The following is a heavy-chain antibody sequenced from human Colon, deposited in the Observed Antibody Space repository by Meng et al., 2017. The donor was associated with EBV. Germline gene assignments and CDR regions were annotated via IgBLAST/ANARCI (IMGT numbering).Heavy chain of an antibody. CDR3: VRSSAWVRTGFDP. V-gene: IGHV4-39*01. Sequence: QSQLQESGPGLVKPSEALSLTCSVSGGSISTSGYYWGWIRQPPGKRLEWIGSIGHSGFTYYTPSLKSRVAVSLDTSKSQFSLMLTSVTAADTAVYYCVRSSAWVRTGFDPWGQGTLFTVPS. J-gene: IGHJ5*02. D-gene: IGHD6-19*01. CDR1: GGSISTSGYY. CDR2: IGHSGFT.